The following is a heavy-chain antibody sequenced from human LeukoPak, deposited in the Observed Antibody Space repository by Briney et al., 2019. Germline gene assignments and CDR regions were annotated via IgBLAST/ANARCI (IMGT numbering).Heavy chain of an antibody. CDR2: ITSSSSST. V-gene: IGHV3-48*04. D-gene: IGHD4-17*01. Sequence: PRGSLRLSCAASGFTFSSFSMNWVRQAPGKGLEWISYITSSSSSTYYADSVKGRFTISRDNAKNSLYLQMNSLRAEDTAVYYCARVIGSYGDSAYWGQGTLVTVSS. J-gene: IGHJ4*02. CDR3: ARVIGSYGDSAY. CDR1: GFTFSSFS.